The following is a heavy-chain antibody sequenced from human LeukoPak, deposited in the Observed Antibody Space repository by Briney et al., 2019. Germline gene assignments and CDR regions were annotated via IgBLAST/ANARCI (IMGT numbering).Heavy chain of an antibody. Sequence: PGRSLRLSCAASGFTFDDYAMHWVRQAPGKGLEWVSGISWNGGSIGYADSVKGRFTISRDNAKNSLYLQMNSLRAEDTALYYCAKGGVVLRFLEWFDYWGQGTLVTVSS. J-gene: IGHJ4*02. V-gene: IGHV3-9*01. CDR1: GFTFDDYA. CDR2: ISWNGGSI. CDR3: AKGGVVLRFLEWFDY. D-gene: IGHD3-3*01.